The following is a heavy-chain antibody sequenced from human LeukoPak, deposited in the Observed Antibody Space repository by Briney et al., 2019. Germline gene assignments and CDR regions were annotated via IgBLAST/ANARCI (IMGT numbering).Heavy chain of an antibody. Sequence: ASVKVSCKASGYTFTGYYMHWVRQAPGQGPEWMGWINPNSGGTNYAQKFQGRVTMTRDTSISTAYMELSRLRSDDTAVYYCAREVVVVAALDYWGQGTLVTVSS. CDR2: INPNSGGT. J-gene: IGHJ4*02. CDR1: GYTFTGYY. D-gene: IGHD2-15*01. CDR3: AREVVVVAALDY. V-gene: IGHV1-2*02.